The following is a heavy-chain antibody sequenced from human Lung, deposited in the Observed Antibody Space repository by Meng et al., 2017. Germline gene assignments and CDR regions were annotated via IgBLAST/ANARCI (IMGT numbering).Heavy chain of an antibody. D-gene: IGHD6-19*01. J-gene: IGHJ4*02. Sequence: QVQLQQWGAGLLQPSVTLSLTCAVYGGSFSGYYWSWIRQPPGKGLEWIGEIIDSGSTNYNPSLKSRVTISVDTSKNQFSLRVTSVTAADRAVYYCVRRTYSSGWYFDYWGQGTLVTVSS. CDR2: IIDSGST. CDR1: GGSFSGYY. V-gene: IGHV4-34*02. CDR3: VRRTYSSGWYFDY.